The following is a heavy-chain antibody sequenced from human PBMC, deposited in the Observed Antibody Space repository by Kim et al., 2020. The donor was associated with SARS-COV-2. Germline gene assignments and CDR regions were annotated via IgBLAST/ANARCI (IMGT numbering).Heavy chain of an antibody. CDR2: IGYSGGSI. CDR3: AKEPGDVMHGYYNRFD. D-gene: IGHD3-9*01. CDR1: GFTFSSYG. J-gene: IGHJ4*01. Sequence: GGSLRLSCVASGFTFSSYGMSWVRQAPGKGLEWVSVIGYSGGSIYYTDSVKGRFTISRDNSKNTLYLQMNSLRADDTAVYYCAKEPGDVMHGYYNRFD. V-gene: IGHV3-23*01.